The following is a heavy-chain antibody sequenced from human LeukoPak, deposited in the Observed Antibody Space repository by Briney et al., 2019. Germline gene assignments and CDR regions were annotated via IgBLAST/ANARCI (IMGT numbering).Heavy chain of an antibody. CDR3: ARSVPDYTRFDF. D-gene: IGHD4-11*01. J-gene: IGHJ4*02. CDR1: GFTFTSYS. V-gene: IGHV3-23*01. CDR2: ISGGGGST. Sequence: GGSLRLSCAASGFTFTSYSMNWVRQAPGKGLEWVSTISGGGGSTYYADSVKGRFTISRDNSKNTLYLQMNSLRVEDTALYYCARSVPDYTRFDFWGQGALVTVSS.